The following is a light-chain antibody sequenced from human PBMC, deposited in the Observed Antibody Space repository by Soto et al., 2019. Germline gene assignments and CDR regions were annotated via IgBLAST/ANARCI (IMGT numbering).Light chain of an antibody. J-gene: IGKJ1*01. CDR3: QQSTHWPRT. Sequence: ETVMTQSPATLSGSPGERATLSCRASQSVSSNLAWYQQKPGQAPRLLIYGASTRATGIPARFSGSGSGTEFTLTISSLQSEDFAVYYCQQSTHWPRTFGQGTKVDVK. CDR1: QSVSSN. CDR2: GAS. V-gene: IGKV3-15*01.